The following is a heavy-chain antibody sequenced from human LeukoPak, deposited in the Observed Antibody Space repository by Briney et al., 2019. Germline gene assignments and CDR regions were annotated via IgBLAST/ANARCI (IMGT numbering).Heavy chain of an antibody. J-gene: IGHJ6*03. V-gene: IGHV4-59*01. Sequence: SETLSLTCTVSGGCISSYYWSWIRQPPGKGLEWIGYIYYSGSTNYNPSLKSRVTISVDTSKNQFSLKLSSVTAADTAVYYCARDKCSSGPTHYYYMDVWGKGTTVTVSS. CDR3: ARDKCSSGPTHYYYMDV. CDR2: IYYSGST. D-gene: IGHD6-19*01. CDR1: GGCISSYY.